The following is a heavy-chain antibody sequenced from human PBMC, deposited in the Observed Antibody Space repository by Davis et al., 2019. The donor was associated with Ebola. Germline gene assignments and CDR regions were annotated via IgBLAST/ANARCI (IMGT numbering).Heavy chain of an antibody. CDR2: ISAYNGNT. CDR1: GYTFTSYG. J-gene: IGHJ6*02. D-gene: IGHD6-6*01. CDR3: ARNWDEQLAYNYYYYGMDV. Sequence: ASVKVSCKASGYTFTSYGISCVRQAPGQGLEWMGWISAYNGNTNYAQKLQGRVTMTTDTSTSTAYMELRSLRSDDTAVYYCARNWDEQLAYNYYYYGMDVWGQGTTVTVSS. V-gene: IGHV1-18*01.